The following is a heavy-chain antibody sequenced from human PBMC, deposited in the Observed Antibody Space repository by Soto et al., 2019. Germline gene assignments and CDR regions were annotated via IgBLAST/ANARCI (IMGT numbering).Heavy chain of an antibody. Sequence: GGSLRLSCAASGFTFSSYSMNWVRQAPGKGLEWVSYISSSSSTIYYADSVKGRFTISRDNAKNSLYLQMNSLRAEDTAVYYSARDLARIAVATDAFDIWGQGTMVTVSS. J-gene: IGHJ3*02. CDR2: ISSSSSTI. CDR1: GFTFSSYS. D-gene: IGHD6-19*01. CDR3: ARDLARIAVATDAFDI. V-gene: IGHV3-48*01.